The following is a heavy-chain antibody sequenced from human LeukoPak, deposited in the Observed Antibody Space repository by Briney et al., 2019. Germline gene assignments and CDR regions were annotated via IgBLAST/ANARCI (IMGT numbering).Heavy chain of an antibody. J-gene: IGHJ6*04. CDR3: ARAVGHGSGSPRMDV. CDR1: GFTFSTHS. Sequence: GGSLRLSCAVSGFTFSTHSMNWVRQAPGKGLEWVSYIVSSSNTIYYADSVKGRFTISRDNAKNSLYLQMNSLRAEDTAVYYCARAVGHGSGSPRMDVWGKGTTVTVSS. D-gene: IGHD3-10*01. CDR2: IVSSSNTI. V-gene: IGHV3-48*01.